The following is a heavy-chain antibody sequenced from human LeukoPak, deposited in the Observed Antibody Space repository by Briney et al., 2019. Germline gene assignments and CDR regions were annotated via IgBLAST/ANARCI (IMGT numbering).Heavy chain of an antibody. D-gene: IGHD2-15*01. J-gene: IGHJ4*02. CDR2: INPNSGGT. CDR3: ARVTGIVVVSDY. Sequence: ASVKVSCKASGYTFTGYYMHWVRQAPGQGLEWMGWINPNSGGTNYAQKFQGRVTMTRDTSISTAYMALSRLRSDDTAVYYCARVTGIVVVSDYWGRGTLLTVSS. V-gene: IGHV1-2*02. CDR1: GYTFTGYY.